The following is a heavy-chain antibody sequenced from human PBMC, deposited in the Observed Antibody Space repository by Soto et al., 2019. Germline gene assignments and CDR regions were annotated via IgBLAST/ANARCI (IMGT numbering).Heavy chain of an antibody. J-gene: IGHJ4*02. D-gene: IGHD2-15*01. CDR2: VYDGGIT. CDR1: GGSISSGGYP. CDR3: ARGRYCSGGSCYQDS. V-gene: IGHV4-30-2*01. Sequence: QLQLQESGSGLVRPSQTLSVTCAVSGGSISSGGYPWTWIRQPPGKGLEWIGYVYDGGITYYNPSLKRLVTILVDTSKNQFSLKLTSVTAADTAVYYCARGRYCSGGSCYQDSWGQGTLVTVSS.